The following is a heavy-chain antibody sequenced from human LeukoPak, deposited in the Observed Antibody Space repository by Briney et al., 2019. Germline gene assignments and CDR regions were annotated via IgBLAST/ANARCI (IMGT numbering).Heavy chain of an antibody. D-gene: IGHD3-3*01. V-gene: IGHV3-48*03. CDR1: GFTFSSYE. Sequence: GGSLRLSCAASGFTFSSYEMNWVRQAPGKGLEWVSYISSSGSTIYYADSVRGRFTISRDNAKNSLYLQMNSLRAEDTAVYYCARPLYDSYVGYSDYWGQGTLVTVSS. CDR3: ARPLYDSYVGYSDY. CDR2: ISSSGSTI. J-gene: IGHJ4*02.